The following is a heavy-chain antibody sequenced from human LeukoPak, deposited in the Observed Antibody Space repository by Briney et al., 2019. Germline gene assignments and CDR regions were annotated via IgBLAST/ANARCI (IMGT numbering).Heavy chain of an antibody. Sequence: GGSLRLSCAASGFTFSSYAMSWVRQAPGEGLEWVSAMSGSGDGTYYADSVKGRFTISRDNSKNTLYLQMNSLRAEDTAVYYCAKMMGQRLYDYCMDVWGKGTTVTVSS. D-gene: IGHD3-16*01. V-gene: IGHV3-23*01. CDR3: AKMMGQRLYDYCMDV. CDR2: MSGSGDGT. CDR1: GFTFSSYA. J-gene: IGHJ6*03.